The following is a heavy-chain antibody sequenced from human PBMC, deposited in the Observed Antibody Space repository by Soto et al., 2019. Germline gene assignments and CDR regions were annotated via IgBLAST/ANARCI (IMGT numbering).Heavy chain of an antibody. Sequence: SLRLSCVVSGFTFSDNYMTWIRQAPGKGLEWVSDIGNSGGAIYYADSVKGRFTISRDNAKKSVYLQMSSLRAEDTAVYYCARNRGRWFDYWGQGTLVTVSS. CDR2: IGNSGGAI. J-gene: IGHJ4*02. CDR1: GFTFSDNY. D-gene: IGHD3-10*01. CDR3: ARNRGRWFDY. V-gene: IGHV3-11*01.